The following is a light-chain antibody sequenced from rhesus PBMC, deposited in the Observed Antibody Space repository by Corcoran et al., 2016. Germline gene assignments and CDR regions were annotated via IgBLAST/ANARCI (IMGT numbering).Light chain of an antibody. CDR1: QGTRTF. V-gene: IGKV1-37*01. J-gene: IGKJ3*01. Sequence: DIQMTPSPSSLSASVGDPLTITSWASQGTRTFFAWYQQKPRKAPKPLVYYAFNLESGVPSRFSGRWSGTEFTRTLLSLQHEDLATYYGQQYNSAPFTFGPWTKLDIK. CDR3: QQYNSAPFT. CDR2: YAF.